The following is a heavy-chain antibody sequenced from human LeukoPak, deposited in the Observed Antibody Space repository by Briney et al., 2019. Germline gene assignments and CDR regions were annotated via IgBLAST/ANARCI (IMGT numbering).Heavy chain of an antibody. Sequence: ASETLSLTCTVSGGSISSYYWSWIRQPAGKGLEWIGRIYTSGSTNYNPSLKSRVTMSVDTSKNQFSLKLSFVTAADTAVYYCARARFSGSGYYFDYWGQGTLVTVSS. J-gene: IGHJ4*02. CDR2: IYTSGST. D-gene: IGHD1-26*01. CDR3: ARARFSGSGYYFDY. V-gene: IGHV4-4*07. CDR1: GGSISSYY.